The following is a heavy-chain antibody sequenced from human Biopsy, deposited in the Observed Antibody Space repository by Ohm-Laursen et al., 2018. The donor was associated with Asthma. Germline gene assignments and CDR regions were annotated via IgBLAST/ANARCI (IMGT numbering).Heavy chain of an antibody. J-gene: IGHJ4*02. D-gene: IGHD6-19*01. CDR1: GFTFSSSA. V-gene: IGHV3-23*01. CDR2: ITGSGGTT. Sequence: SLRLSCAASGFTFSSSAMSWVRQAPGKGLERVSAITGSGGTTYYADSVRGRSTISRDNSKSTLFLQMDSLSAEDTAVYYCAKDFRCIAVAGDRGFDYWGQGTLVTVSS. CDR3: AKDFRCIAVAGDRGFDY.